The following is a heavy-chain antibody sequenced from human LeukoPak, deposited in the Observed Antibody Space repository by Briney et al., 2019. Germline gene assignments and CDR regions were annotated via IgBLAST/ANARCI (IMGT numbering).Heavy chain of an antibody. CDR1: GFTFSSYA. V-gene: IGHV3-23*01. D-gene: IGHD1-1*01. CDR2: ISGGGGST. Sequence: GGSLRLSCAASGFTFSSYAMNWVRQAPGKGLEWVSAISGGGGSTYHADSVKGRFTISRDNSKNTLYLQMNSLRAEDTAVYYCAKDVQGGAFDYWGQGTLVTVSS. CDR3: AKDVQGGAFDY. J-gene: IGHJ4*02.